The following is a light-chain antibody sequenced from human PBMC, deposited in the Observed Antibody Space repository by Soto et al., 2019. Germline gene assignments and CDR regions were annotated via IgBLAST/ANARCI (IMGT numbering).Light chain of an antibody. CDR3: SSYAKSGSVV. CDR1: SSDVGAYDY. J-gene: IGLJ2*01. Sequence: QSALTQPASVSGSPGQSIAISCTGTSSDVGAYDYVSWYQQHPGEAPKVKIYDVSHRPAGVSDRFSGSKSGNTASLTISGLQAEDEADYYCSSYAKSGSVVFGGGTKRTVL. CDR2: DVS. V-gene: IGLV2-14*01.